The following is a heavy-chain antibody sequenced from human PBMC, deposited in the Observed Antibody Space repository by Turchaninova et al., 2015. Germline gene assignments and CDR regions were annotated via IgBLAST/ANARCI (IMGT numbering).Heavy chain of an antibody. D-gene: IGHD6-19*01. CDR2: VNPNRGGT. V-gene: IGHV1-2*06. Sequence: QVQLVQSGAEVKKPGASVKVSCKASGYTFTGYYIHWVRQAPGQGLEWMGRVNPNRGGTNYAKKFQGRATVTRDTSISTSFMERSGLRSDDTAVYYCARSGAVAGKNWFDPWGQGTLVTVSS. J-gene: IGHJ5*02. CDR3: ARSGAVAGKNWFDP. CDR1: GYTFTGYY.